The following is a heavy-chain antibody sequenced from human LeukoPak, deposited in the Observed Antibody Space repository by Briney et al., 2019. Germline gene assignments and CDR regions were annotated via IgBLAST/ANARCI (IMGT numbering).Heavy chain of an antibody. Sequence: SETLSLTCTVSGYSISSGYYWGWIRQPPGKGLGWIGSIYHSGSTYYNPSLESRVTISVDTSKNQFSLKLSSVTAADTAVYYCAVGVVAATLYDTIYYFDYWGQGTLVTVSS. CDR1: GYSISSGYY. D-gene: IGHD2-15*01. V-gene: IGHV4-38-2*02. CDR2: IYHSGST. CDR3: AVGVVAATLYDTIYYFDY. J-gene: IGHJ4*02.